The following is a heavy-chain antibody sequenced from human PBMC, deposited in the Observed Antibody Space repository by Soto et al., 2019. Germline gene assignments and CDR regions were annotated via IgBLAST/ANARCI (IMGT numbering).Heavy chain of an antibody. Sequence: QVQLVQSGAEVKKPGASVKVSCKASGYTFTSYGISWVRQAPGQGLEWMGWISTYNGNTNYAQKLQGRVTMTTDTSTSTAYVELRSLRSDDTAVYYCARDRPPPATATEKFDYWGQGTLVTVSS. V-gene: IGHV1-18*01. CDR2: ISTYNGNT. J-gene: IGHJ4*02. CDR3: ARDRPPPATATEKFDY. CDR1: GYTFTSYG. D-gene: IGHD2-21*02.